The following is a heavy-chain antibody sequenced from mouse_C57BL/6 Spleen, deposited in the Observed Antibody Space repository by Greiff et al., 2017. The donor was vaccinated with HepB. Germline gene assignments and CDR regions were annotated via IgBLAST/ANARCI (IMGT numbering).Heavy chain of an antibody. V-gene: IGHV5-17*01. CDR3: ARQGFAY. CDR2: ISSGSSTI. CDR1: GFPFSDYG. J-gene: IGHJ3*01. Sequence: EVKLMESGGGLVKPGGSLKLSCAASGFPFSDYGVHWVRQAPEKGLEWVAYISSGSSTIYYADTVKGRFTISRDNAKNTLFLQMTSLRSEDTAMYYCARQGFAYWGQGTLVTVSA.